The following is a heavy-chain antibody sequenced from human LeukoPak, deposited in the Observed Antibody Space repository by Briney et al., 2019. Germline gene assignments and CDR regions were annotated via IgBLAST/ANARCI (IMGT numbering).Heavy chain of an antibody. J-gene: IGHJ4*02. Sequence: GESLKISCKGSGSSFTTYWIGWVRQMPGKGLEWMGIIYPGDSDTRYSPSFQGHVTISVDKSINTAYLQWSSLKASDTAMYYCARREYCSDTTCSACLDYWGQGTMVTVSS. CDR3: ARREYCSDTTCSACLDY. CDR2: IYPGDSDT. CDR1: GSSFTTYW. V-gene: IGHV5-51*01. D-gene: IGHD2-2*01.